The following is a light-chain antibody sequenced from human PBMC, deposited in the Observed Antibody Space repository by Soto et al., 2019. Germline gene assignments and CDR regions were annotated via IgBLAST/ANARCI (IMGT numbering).Light chain of an antibody. J-gene: IGKJ1*01. Sequence: DIVMTQSPDSLAVSLGERATINCRSNRSLLYSYNNKNYLAWYQQKPGQPPKLLIYWASSREAGVPDRFSGSGSGTDFTLTISSLQAADVAVYYCQQYYRTPRTFGQGTRVEIK. V-gene: IGKV4-1*01. CDR1: RSLLYSYNNKNY. CDR3: QQYYRTPRT. CDR2: WAS.